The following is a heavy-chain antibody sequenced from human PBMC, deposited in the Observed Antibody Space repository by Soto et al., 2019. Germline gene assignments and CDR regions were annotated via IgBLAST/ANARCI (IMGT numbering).Heavy chain of an antibody. V-gene: IGHV4-59*01. Sequence: QVQLQESGPGLVKPSETLSLTCTVSGGSISSYYWSWIRQPPGKGLEWIGYIYYSGSTNYNPSLKSRVTISVDTAKNQFSLKRSSVTAADTAVYYCARVFGGSGMDVWGQGTTVTVSS. D-gene: IGHD3-10*02. CDR3: ARVFGGSGMDV. CDR2: IYYSGST. J-gene: IGHJ6*02. CDR1: GGSISSYY.